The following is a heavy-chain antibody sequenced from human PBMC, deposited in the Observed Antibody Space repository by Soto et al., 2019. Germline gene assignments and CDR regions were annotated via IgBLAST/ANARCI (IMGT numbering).Heavy chain of an antibody. J-gene: IGHJ5*02. Sequence: GGSLRLSCAASGFTFSSYSTNWVSQAPGKVLEWVSSISSSSSYIYYADSVKGRFTISRDNTKNSLYLQMNSLRAKDTAVYYCAIDIKGIGLNWFDPWGQGTLVTVSS. V-gene: IGHV3-21*01. CDR1: GFTFSSYS. CDR2: ISSSSSYI. CDR3: AIDIKGIGLNWFDP. D-gene: IGHD2-15*01.